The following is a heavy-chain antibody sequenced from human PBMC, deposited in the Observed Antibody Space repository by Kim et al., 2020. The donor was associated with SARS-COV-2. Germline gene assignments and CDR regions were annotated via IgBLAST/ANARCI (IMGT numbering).Heavy chain of an antibody. CDR3: ARGLGRSDF. Sequence: ASVKVSCKASGYTFTSFDINWVRQAPGQGLEWMGWMNPNNGVTGYAQKFQDRITMTRDTSITTAFMELSGLTSEDTATYYCARGLGRSDFWGQGTLVTVSS. CDR2: MNPNNGVT. J-gene: IGHJ4*02. CDR1: GYTFTSFD. V-gene: IGHV1-8*01. D-gene: IGHD3-16*01.